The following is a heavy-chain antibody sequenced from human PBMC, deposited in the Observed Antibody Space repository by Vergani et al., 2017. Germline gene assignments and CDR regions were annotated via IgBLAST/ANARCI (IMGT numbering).Heavy chain of an antibody. CDR3: ARGGRQWLGRTYFDY. J-gene: IGHJ4*02. V-gene: IGHV4-34*01. CDR2: INHSGST. CDR1: GGSFSGYY. D-gene: IGHD6-19*01. Sequence: QVQLQQWGAGLLKPSETLSLTCAVYGGSFSGYYWSWIRQPPGKGLGWSGEINHSGSTNYNPSLKSRVTISVDTSKNQFSLKLSSVTAADTAVYYCARGGRQWLGRTYFDYWGQGTLVTVSS.